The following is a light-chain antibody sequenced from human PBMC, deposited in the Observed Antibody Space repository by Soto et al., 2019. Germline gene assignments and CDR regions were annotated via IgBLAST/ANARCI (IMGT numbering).Light chain of an antibody. CDR3: QHYNSFPWT. V-gene: IGKV1-5*01. Sequence: DIQMTQSPSTLSASVGDRVTITCRASQSFSSWLAWYQQKPGKAPKLLIYDASNLESGVPSRFSGSGSGTEFTLTINSLQPDDFATYYCQHYNSFPWTFGQGTKVDIK. CDR2: DAS. J-gene: IGKJ1*01. CDR1: QSFSSW.